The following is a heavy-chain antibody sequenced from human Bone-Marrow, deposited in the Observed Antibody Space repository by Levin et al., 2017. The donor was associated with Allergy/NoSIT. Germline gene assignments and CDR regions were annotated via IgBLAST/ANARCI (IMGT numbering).Heavy chain of an antibody. Sequence: GGSLRLSCAASGFTFSSYAMSWVRQAPGKGLEWVSSISGSGSNTLYADSMKGRFTISRDNSKNTMYLQMNSLRAEDTAVYYCAKGGYSSWFDPWGQGALVTVSS. CDR1: GFTFSSYA. J-gene: IGHJ5*02. D-gene: IGHD5-12*01. CDR2: ISGSGSNT. CDR3: AKGGYSSWFDP. V-gene: IGHV3-23*01.